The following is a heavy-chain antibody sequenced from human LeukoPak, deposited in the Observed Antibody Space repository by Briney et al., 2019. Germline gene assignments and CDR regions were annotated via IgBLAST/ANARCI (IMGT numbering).Heavy chain of an antibody. J-gene: IGHJ4*02. CDR3: ARQVKATASLDY. CDR2: IYYSGST. Sequence: PSETLSLTCTVSGGSISSSSYYGGWVRQPPGKGLEWIGSIYYSGSTYYTPSPKSRVTISLDTSKNQFSLKLTSVTAADTAVYYCARQVKATASLDYWGQGTLVTVSS. V-gene: IGHV4-39*01. D-gene: IGHD3-10*01. CDR1: GGSISSSSYY.